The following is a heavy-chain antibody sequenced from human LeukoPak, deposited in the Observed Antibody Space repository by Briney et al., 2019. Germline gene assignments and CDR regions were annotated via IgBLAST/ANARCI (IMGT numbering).Heavy chain of an antibody. V-gene: IGHV4-59*01. D-gene: IGHD4-23*01. CDR3: ARGLRWPTYYFDY. CDR1: GGSISSYY. J-gene: IGHJ4*02. Sequence: SETLSLTCTVSGGSISSYYWSWIRQPPGKGLEWIGYIYYSGSTNYNPSLKSRVTISVDTSKNQFSLKLSSVTAADTAMYYCARGLRWPTYYFDYWGQGTLVTVSS. CDR2: IYYSGST.